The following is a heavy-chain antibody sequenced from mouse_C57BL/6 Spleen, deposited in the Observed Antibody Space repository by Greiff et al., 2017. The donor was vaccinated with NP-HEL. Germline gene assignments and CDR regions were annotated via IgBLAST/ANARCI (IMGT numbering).Heavy chain of an antibody. CDR2: IHPNSGST. CDR3: ARRGFITTVVATGYYAMDY. Sequence: VQLQQPGAELVKPGASVKLSCKASGYTFTSYWMHWVKQRPGQGLEWIGMIHPNSGSTNYNEKFKSKATLTVDKSSSTAYMQLSSLTSEDSAVYYCARRGFITTVVATGYYAMDYWGQGTSVTVSS. D-gene: IGHD1-1*01. CDR1: GYTFTSYW. V-gene: IGHV1-64*01. J-gene: IGHJ4*01.